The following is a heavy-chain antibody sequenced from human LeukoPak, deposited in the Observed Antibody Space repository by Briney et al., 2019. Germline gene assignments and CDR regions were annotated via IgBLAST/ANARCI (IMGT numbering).Heavy chain of an antibody. CDR2: INPSGGST. J-gene: IGHJ4*02. V-gene: IGHV1-46*01. D-gene: IGHD2-21*02. CDR1: GYTFTSYN. Sequence: ASVKVSSKPSGYTFTSYNMHCVRHGPGQGVEWMGIINPSGGSTSYAQKVQGRVTMTRDTSTSTVYMKLSSLRSEDTAVYYCAFRAGGDGDYWGQGTLVTVSS. CDR3: AFRAGGDGDY.